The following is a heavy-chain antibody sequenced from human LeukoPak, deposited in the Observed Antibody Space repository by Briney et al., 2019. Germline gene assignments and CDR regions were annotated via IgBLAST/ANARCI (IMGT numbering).Heavy chain of an antibody. J-gene: IGHJ4*02. Sequence: SETLSLTCTVSGGSISSYYWSWIRQPPGKGLEWIGYIYYSGSTNYNPSLKSRVTISVDTSKNQFSLKLSSVTAADTAVHYCARGTTVTMVRGVPPRFDYWGQGTLVTVSS. V-gene: IGHV4-59*08. CDR2: IYYSGST. D-gene: IGHD3-10*01. CDR1: GGSISSYY. CDR3: ARGTTVTMVRGVPPRFDY.